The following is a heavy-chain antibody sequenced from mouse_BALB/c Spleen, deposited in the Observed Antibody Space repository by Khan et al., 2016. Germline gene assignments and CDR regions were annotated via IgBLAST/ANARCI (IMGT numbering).Heavy chain of an antibody. CDR3: ARTGDYPYDAMDY. Sequence: QIQLVQSGPELKKPGETVKISCKVSEYTFTNYGMNWVKQAPGKGLKWMGWINTNTGEPSYAEEFKGRFAISLDASASTAFLQINNLNNEDSTTYFCARTGDYPYDAMDYWGQGTSVTVSA. CDR1: EYTFTNYG. J-gene: IGHJ4*01. V-gene: IGHV9-3*02. D-gene: IGHD2-13*01. CDR2: INTNTGEP.